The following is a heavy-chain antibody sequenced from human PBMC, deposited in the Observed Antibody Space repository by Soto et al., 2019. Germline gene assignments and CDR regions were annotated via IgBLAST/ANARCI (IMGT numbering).Heavy chain of an antibody. CDR2: ISSSGSAI. Sequence: EVQLVESGGGLLQPGGSLRLSCAASGFTFSGYGMNWVRQAPGTGLEWVSYISSSGSAIYYADSVKGRFIISRDNAKNSLYLQMNSLRAEDTAVYYCARDLRGPGHVFDIWGQGTRVIVSS. CDR3: ARDLRGPGHVFDI. D-gene: IGHD3-10*01. J-gene: IGHJ3*02. V-gene: IGHV3-48*01. CDR1: GFTFSGYG.